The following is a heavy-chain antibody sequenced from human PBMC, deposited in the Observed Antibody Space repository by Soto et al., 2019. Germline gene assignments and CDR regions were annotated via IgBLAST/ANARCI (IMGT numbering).Heavy chain of an antibody. Sequence: SETLSLTCAVYGGSFSGYHWSWIRQPPGKGLEWIGEIYHSGSTNYNPSLKSRVTISVDTSKNQFSLKLSSVTAADTAVYCWARAGIAAAGRWGYYYYYGMDVWGQGTTVTVSS. CDR3: ARAGIAAAGRWGYYYYYGMDV. J-gene: IGHJ6*02. CDR2: IYHSGST. V-gene: IGHV4-34*01. CDR1: GGSFSGYH. D-gene: IGHD6-13*01.